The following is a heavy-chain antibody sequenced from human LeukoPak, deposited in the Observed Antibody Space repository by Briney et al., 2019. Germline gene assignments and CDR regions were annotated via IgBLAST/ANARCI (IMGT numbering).Heavy chain of an antibody. CDR1: GVSVSSGSYY. V-gene: IGHV4-61*01. Sequence: SETLSLTCTVSGVSVSSGSYYWSWIRQPPGKGLEWIGYIYYSGSTNYNPSLKSRVTISVDTSKNQFSLKLSSVTAADTAVYYCAGERYYDSTSAFDIWGQGTMVTVSS. J-gene: IGHJ3*02. CDR3: AGERYYDSTSAFDI. CDR2: IYYSGST. D-gene: IGHD3-22*01.